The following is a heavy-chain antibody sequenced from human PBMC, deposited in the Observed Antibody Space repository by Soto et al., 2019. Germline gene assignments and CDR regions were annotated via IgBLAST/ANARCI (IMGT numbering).Heavy chain of an antibody. Sequence: GESLKISCKGYGYTFTDYWIGWVRQMPGKGLELIGLIYPGDSDTRYSPSFQGRVTISADKSISTAFLQWSSLRASDTAMYYCASQKTVIRGPLSSNWFDPWGQGTLVTVSS. CDR1: GYTFTDYW. CDR2: IYPGDSDT. D-gene: IGHD1-1*01. J-gene: IGHJ5*02. CDR3: ASQKTVIRGPLSSNWFDP. V-gene: IGHV5-51*01.